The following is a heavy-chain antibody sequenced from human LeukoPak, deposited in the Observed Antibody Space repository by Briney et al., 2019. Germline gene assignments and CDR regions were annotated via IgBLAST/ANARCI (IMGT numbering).Heavy chain of an antibody. CDR1: GFTFSSYA. Sequence: GGSLRLSCAASGFTFSSYAMHWVRQAPGKGLEWVAVISYDGSNKYYADSVKGRFTISRDNSKNTLYLQMNSLRAEDTAVYYCARGVYGDCPGSGFDYWGQGTLVTVSS. CDR3: ARGVYGDCPGSGFDY. V-gene: IGHV3-30*04. CDR2: ISYDGSNK. J-gene: IGHJ4*02. D-gene: IGHD4-17*01.